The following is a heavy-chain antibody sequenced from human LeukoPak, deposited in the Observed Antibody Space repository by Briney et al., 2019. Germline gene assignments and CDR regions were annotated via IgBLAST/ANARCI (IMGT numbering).Heavy chain of an antibody. CDR1: GFTFGDFA. D-gene: IGHD5-24*01. J-gene: IGHJ6*02. Sequence: GRSLRLSCKTSGFTFGDFAVGWVRQAPGQGLEWLSYISSGSGFTKYADSVKGRFTISRDNAKNSLYLQMNSLRAEDTAVYYCAKSPFTIPYGMDVWGQGTTVTVSS. CDR2: ISSGSGFT. CDR3: AKSPFTIPYGMDV. V-gene: IGHV3-11*06.